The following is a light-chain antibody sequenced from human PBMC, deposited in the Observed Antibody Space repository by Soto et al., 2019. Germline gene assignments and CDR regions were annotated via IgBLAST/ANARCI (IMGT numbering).Light chain of an antibody. J-gene: IGLJ1*01. V-gene: IGLV2-14*01. CDR1: SSDVGGYNY. CDR2: EVS. CDR3: SSYTSSSTYV. Sequence: QSALTQPASVSGSPGQSITISCTGTSSDVGGYNYVSWYQQHPGKAPKLMIYEVSNRPSGVSNRFSGSKSDNTASLTISGLQAEDEADYYCSSYTSSSTYVFGTGTQLTVL.